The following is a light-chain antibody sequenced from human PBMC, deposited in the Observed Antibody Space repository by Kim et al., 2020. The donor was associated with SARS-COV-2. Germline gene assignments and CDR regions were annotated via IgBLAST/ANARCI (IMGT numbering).Light chain of an antibody. V-gene: IGLV10-54*01. CDR2: RNN. CDR3: LAWDSSLSAWR. J-gene: IGLJ3*02. CDR1: SNNVGDQG. Sequence: QAGLTQPPSVSKDLRQTATLTCTGNSNNVGDQGAAWLQQHQGHRPKILSYRNNNRPSGISERLSASRSGNTASLTITGLQPEDEADYYCLAWDSSLSAWRFGGGTKLTVL.